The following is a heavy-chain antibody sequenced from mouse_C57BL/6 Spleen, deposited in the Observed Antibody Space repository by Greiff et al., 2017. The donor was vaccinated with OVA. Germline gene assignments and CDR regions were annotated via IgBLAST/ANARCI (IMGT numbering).Heavy chain of an antibody. CDR1: GFTFSSYA. CDR3: ARSYDGYYEDY. J-gene: IGHJ2*01. CDR2: ISDGGSYT. Sequence: EVKVVESGGGLVKPGGSLKLSCAASGFTFSSYAMSWVRQTPEKRLEWVATISDGGSYTYYPDNVKGRFTISRDNAKNNLYLQMSHLKSEDTAMYYCARSYDGYYEDYWGQGTTLTVSS. D-gene: IGHD2-3*01. V-gene: IGHV5-4*03.